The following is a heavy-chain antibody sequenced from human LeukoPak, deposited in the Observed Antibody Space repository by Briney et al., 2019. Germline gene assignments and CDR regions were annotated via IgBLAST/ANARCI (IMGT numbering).Heavy chain of an antibody. J-gene: IGHJ4*02. D-gene: IGHD3-9*01. CDR1: GFTFSLYT. CDR3: ARSHYDILTGLQDH. CDR2: ISYDGSDK. V-gene: IGHV3-30*04. Sequence: GGSLRLSCAASGFTFSLYTMHWVRQAPGKGLEWVAVISYDGSDKYYADSVKGRFTISRDNSKNTLFLQMNSLRAEDTAVYFCARSHYDILTGLQDHWGQGTLVTVSS.